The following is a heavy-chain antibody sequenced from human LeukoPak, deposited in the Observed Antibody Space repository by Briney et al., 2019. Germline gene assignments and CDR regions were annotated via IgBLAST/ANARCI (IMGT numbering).Heavy chain of an antibody. D-gene: IGHD3-22*01. V-gene: IGHV1-18*01. Sequence: ASVKVSCKASGYTFTSYGISWVRQAPGQGLEWMGWISAYNGNTNYAQKLQGRVTMTTDTSTSTAYMELRSLRSDDTAVYYCARGRTYYYDSSGYYYGFDYWGQGTLVTVSS. CDR2: ISAYNGNT. CDR3: ARGRTYYYDSSGYYYGFDY. CDR1: GYTFTSYG. J-gene: IGHJ4*02.